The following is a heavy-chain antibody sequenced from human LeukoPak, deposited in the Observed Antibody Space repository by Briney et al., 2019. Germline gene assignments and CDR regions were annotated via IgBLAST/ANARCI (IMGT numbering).Heavy chain of an antibody. CDR3: VTGTTYYYYTDV. D-gene: IGHD1-7*01. V-gene: IGHV1-2*02. J-gene: IGHJ6*03. CDR2: ITPNSGGT. CDR1: GYTFTCYY. Sequence: ASVKVSFEASGYTFTCYYMHGVRQAPGEGVEWMRWITPNSGGTNYAQTFQGRVTMTRHTSISTAYMELSRLRSDDTAVYYCVTGTTYYYYTDVWGKGTTVTASS.